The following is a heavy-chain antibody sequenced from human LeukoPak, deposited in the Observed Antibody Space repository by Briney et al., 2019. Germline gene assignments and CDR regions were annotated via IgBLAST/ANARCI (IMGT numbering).Heavy chain of an antibody. CDR3: ARQTVSCHDY. J-gene: IGHJ4*02. D-gene: IGHD2-2*01. CDR2: IRGKRDNYAT. V-gene: IGHV3-73*01. Sequence: GGSLRLSCVASGFTFSDSPIHWVRLAPGKGLGWVAHIRGKRDNYATAYAASVKDRFAISRDNSENTAFLQMNSLKTDDTAVYFCARQTVSCHDYWGRGTLVTVSS. CDR1: GFTFSDSP.